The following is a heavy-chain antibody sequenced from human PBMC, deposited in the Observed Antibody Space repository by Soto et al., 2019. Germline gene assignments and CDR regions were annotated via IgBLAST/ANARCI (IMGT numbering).Heavy chain of an antibody. J-gene: IGHJ4*02. V-gene: IGHV3-64*01. Sequence: EVQLVESGGGLVQPGGSLRLSCAASGFTFSSYAMHWVRQAPGKGLEYVSAISSNGGSTYYANSVTGRFTISRDNSKNTLYLQMGSLRAEDMAVYYCARGTVYYFDYWGQGTLVTVSS. D-gene: IGHD1-20*01. CDR1: GFTFSSYA. CDR3: ARGTVYYFDY. CDR2: ISSNGGST.